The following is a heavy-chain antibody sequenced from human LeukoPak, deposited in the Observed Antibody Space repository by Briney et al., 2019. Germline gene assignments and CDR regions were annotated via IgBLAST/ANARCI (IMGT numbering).Heavy chain of an antibody. CDR1: GYTFTSYY. D-gene: IGHD3-3*01. CDR2: INPSGGST. J-gene: IGHJ4*02. CDR3: ARVTDYDFWSGPYYFDY. V-gene: IGHV1-46*03. Sequence: GASVKASCKASGYTFTSYYMHWVRQAPGQGLEWMGIINPSGGSTSYAQKFQGRVTMTRDTSTSTVYMELSSLRSEDTAVYYCARVTDYDFWSGPYYFDYWGQGTLVTVSS.